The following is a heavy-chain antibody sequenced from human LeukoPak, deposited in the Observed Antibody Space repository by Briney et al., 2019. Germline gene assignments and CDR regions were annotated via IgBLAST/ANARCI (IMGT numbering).Heavy chain of an antibody. CDR2: ISGSGHST. V-gene: IGHV3-23*01. D-gene: IGHD1-14*01. Sequence: GGSLRLSCAASGLTFSSYAMNWVRQAPGKGLEWVSAISGSGHSTYYADSVKGRFTISRDNARNSLYLQMSSLRAEDTAVYYCAKDYGIITDYYYMDVWGKGTTVTVSS. J-gene: IGHJ6*03. CDR1: GLTFSSYA. CDR3: AKDYGIITDYYYMDV.